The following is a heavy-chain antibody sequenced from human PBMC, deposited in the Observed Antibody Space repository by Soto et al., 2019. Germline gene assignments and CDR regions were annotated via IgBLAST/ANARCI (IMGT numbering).Heavy chain of an antibody. CDR3: ARLNDYVEFFQH. Sequence: QLQLQESGPGLVNPSKTLSLTCTVSGGSISRSTYYWGWIRQPPGKGLEWIGSIYDSGSTYYNPSLKSRVTISVDTSKNKFSLRLYSVTAADTAVYYCARLNDYVEFFQHWGQGTLVTVSS. J-gene: IGHJ1*01. CDR2: IYDSGST. V-gene: IGHV4-39*01. CDR1: GGSISRSTYY. D-gene: IGHD4-17*01.